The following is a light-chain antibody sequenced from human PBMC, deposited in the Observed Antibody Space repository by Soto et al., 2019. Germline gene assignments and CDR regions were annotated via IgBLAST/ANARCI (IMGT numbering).Light chain of an antibody. CDR3: SSYTSSSTLV. J-gene: IGLJ3*02. Sequence: SALTQPDSVSGSPGQSITISCTGTSSDVGGYNYVSWYQQHPGKAPKLMIYDVSNRPSGVSNRFSGSKSGNTASLTISGLQAEDEVDYYCSSYTSSSTLVFGGGTKLTVL. CDR1: SSDVGGYNY. V-gene: IGLV2-14*01. CDR2: DVS.